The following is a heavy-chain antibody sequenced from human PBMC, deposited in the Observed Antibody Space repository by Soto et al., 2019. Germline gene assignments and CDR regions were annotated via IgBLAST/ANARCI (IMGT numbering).Heavy chain of an antibody. V-gene: IGHV4-30-2*01. CDR2: IYHSGST. Sequence: QLQLQESGSGLVTPSQTLSLTCAVSGGSISSGGYSWSWIRQPPRKGLEWIGYIYHSGSTYYNPSLKSRVTISVDRSKNQFSLKLTSLTAADTAVYYCARANSNYAYGMDVWGQGTTVTVSS. J-gene: IGHJ6*02. D-gene: IGHD4-4*01. CDR1: GGSISSGGYS. CDR3: ARANSNYAYGMDV.